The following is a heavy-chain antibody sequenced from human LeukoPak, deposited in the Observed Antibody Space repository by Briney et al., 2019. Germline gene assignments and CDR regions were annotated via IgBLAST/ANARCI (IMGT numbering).Heavy chain of an antibody. CDR3: ARERGATPDY. D-gene: IGHD1-26*01. CDR1: GFIFSSYW. CDR2: IKIDGSEK. J-gene: IGHJ4*02. Sequence: PGGSLRLSCAASGFIFSSYWMNWVRQAPGKGLEWVANIKIDGSEKYYVDSVKGRFTISRDNSKNSLYLQMNSLRAEDTAVYYCARERGATPDYWGQGTLVTVSS. V-gene: IGHV3-7*03.